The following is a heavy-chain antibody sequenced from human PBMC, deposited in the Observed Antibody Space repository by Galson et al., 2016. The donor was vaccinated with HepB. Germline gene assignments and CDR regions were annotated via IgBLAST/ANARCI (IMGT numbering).Heavy chain of an antibody. CDR1: GFTFSSYN. D-gene: IGHD3-3*01. J-gene: IGHJ5*02. CDR2: ISATGTTI. CDR3: TRDSRATFGEPNWFDP. V-gene: IGHV3-48*03. Sequence: LSHSCAASGFTFSSYNMNWVRQVPGKGLHWISYISATGTTIDYADSVKGRLIISRDNAKNSLYLQMNSLRVEDTAVYYFTRDSRATFGEPNWFDPWGQGTLVIVSS.